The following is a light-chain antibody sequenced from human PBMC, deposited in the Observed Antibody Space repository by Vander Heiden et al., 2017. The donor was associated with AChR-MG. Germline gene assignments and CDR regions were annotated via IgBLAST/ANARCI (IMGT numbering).Light chain of an antibody. V-gene: IGLV3-19*01. CDR1: SLRSYY. CDR3: NSRDSSGNHLDVV. CDR2: GNN. J-gene: IGLJ2*01. Sequence: SSELTQDPAVSVALGQTVRITCQGDSLRSYYASWYQQKPGQAPVLVMYGNNNRPSGIPDRFSGSSSGNTASLTITGAQAEDEADYYCNSRDSSGNHLDVVFGGGTKLTV.